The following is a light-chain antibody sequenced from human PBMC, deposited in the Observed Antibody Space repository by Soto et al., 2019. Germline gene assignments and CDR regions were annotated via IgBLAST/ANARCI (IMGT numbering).Light chain of an antibody. CDR3: QSYDSSLSGYV. Sequence: QSALTQPASLSGSAGQSIPISCTGTRSDIGAYDYVHWYQQLPGTAPKLLIYGNSNRPSGVPDRFSGSKSGTSASLAITGLQAEDEADYYCQSYDSSLSGYVFGTGTKVTV. CDR2: GNS. J-gene: IGLJ1*01. V-gene: IGLV1-40*01. CDR1: RSDIGAYDY.